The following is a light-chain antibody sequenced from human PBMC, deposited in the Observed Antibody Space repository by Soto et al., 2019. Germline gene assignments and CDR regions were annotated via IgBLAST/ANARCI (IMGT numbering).Light chain of an antibody. Sequence: QSVLTQPASVSGSPRQSITISCTGTSSDVGDYNSVSWYQQHPGKVPKLMIYEVSNRPSGVSNRFSGSKSGNTASLTISGLQAEDEADYYCTSYTSRTTLVFGGGTKVTVL. J-gene: IGLJ2*01. CDR1: SSDVGDYNS. CDR3: TSYTSRTTLV. CDR2: EVS. V-gene: IGLV2-14*01.